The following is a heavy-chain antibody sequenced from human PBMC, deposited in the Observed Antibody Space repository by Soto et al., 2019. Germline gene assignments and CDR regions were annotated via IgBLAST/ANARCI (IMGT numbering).Heavy chain of an antibody. CDR3: AREGTYGLLFDY. Sequence: QVQLVESGGGLVKPRGSLRLSCAASGFTFSDNYMSWIRQAPGKGLEWVSYISSDSSSTHYADSVKVRFTISRDNAKKSLYRQMNSLRAEDTAVYYCAREGTYGLLFDYWGQGTMVTVSS. CDR2: ISSDSSST. D-gene: IGHD3-10*01. V-gene: IGHV3-11*06. J-gene: IGHJ4*02. CDR1: GFTFSDNY.